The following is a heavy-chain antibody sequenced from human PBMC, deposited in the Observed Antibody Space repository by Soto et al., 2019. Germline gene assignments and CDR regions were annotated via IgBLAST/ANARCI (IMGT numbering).Heavy chain of an antibody. V-gene: IGHV4-59*01. CDR2: IYYSGST. Sequence: QVQLQESGPGLVKPSETLSLTCTVSGGSISSYYWSWIRQPPGKGLEWIGYIYYSGSTNYNPSLKSRVTISVDTSKNHFSLRLSSVTAADTAVYYCARTAAAAASWYFDYWGQGTLVTVSS. CDR3: ARTAAAAASWYFDY. CDR1: GGSISSYY. D-gene: IGHD6-13*01. J-gene: IGHJ4*02.